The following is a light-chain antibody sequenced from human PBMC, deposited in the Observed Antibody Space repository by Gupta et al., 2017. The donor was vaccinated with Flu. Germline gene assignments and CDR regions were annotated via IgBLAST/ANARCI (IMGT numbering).Light chain of an antibody. Sequence: QSALTQPASVSGSPGQSITISCTGTSSSVGGNNYVSWYQQHPGKAPKLIIYDISNRPSGVSSRFSGSKSGNTASLTISGLQTEDEADYYCSSFASLSVLFGGGTEVTVL. J-gene: IGLJ2*01. CDR1: SSSVGGNNY. CDR2: DIS. CDR3: SSFASLSVL. V-gene: IGLV2-14*03.